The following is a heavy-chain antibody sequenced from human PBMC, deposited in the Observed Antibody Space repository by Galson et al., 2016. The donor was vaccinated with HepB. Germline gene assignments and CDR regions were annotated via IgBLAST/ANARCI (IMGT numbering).Heavy chain of an antibody. CDR2: TIYDGLNY. CDR1: GYTYSKYA. Sequence: SLSLSCAASGYTYSKYAMHSVRQTPGKALEWVALTIYDGLNYYYADSVRGRFTISRDNSQNALYLQMNSLRAEDTALHYCAKSYYEPREMPDYWGQGTLVTVSS. CDR3: AKSYYEPREMPDY. D-gene: IGHD3-22*01. J-gene: IGHJ4*02. V-gene: IGHV3-30*18.